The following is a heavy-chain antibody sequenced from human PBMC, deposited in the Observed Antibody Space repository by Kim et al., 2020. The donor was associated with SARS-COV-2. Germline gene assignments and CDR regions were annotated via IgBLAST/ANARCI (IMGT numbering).Heavy chain of an antibody. CDR3: AKDLAESGSYYEGGMDV. D-gene: IGHD1-26*01. J-gene: IGHJ6*02. Sequence: VKGRFTISRDNAKNSLYLQMNSLRAEDTALYYCAKDLAESGSYYEGGMDVWGQGTTVTVSS. V-gene: IGHV3-9*01.